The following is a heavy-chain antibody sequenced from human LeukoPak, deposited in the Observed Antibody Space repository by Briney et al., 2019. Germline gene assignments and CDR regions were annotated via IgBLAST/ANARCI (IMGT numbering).Heavy chain of an antibody. V-gene: IGHV4-59*01. J-gene: IGHJ4*02. CDR3: AKVSGYSYGYFDY. D-gene: IGHD5-18*01. CDR2: IYYRGST. Sequence: LETLSLTCTVSGGSISSYYWSWIRQPPGKGLEWIGYIYYRGSTNYNPSLKSRVTISVDTSKNQFSLKLSSVTAADTAVYYCAKVSGYSYGYFDYWGQGTLVTVSS. CDR1: GGSISSYY.